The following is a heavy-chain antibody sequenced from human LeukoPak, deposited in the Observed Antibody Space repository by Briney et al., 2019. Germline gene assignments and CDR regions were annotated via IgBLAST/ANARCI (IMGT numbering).Heavy chain of an antibody. J-gene: IGHJ4*02. V-gene: IGHV3-48*01. D-gene: IGHD1-14*01. CDR3: TTDESPELAPYFDY. Sequence: GGSLRLSCAASGFTFSSNSMNWVRQAPGKGLEWVSYISSSSSSTIYYADSVKGRFTISRDDSKNTLYLQMNSLKTEDTAVYYCTTDESPELAPYFDYWGQGTLVTVSS. CDR1: GFTFSSNS. CDR2: ISSSSSSTI.